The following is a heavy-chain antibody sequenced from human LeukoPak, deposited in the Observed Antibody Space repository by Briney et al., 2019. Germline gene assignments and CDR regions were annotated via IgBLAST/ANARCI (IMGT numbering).Heavy chain of an antibody. Sequence: PSETLSLTCTVSGGSISSGGYYWSWIRQHPGKGLEWTGFIYYSGSTYYNPSLKSRVTISVDTSKNQFSLKLSSVTAADTAVYYCARDDSSGYPYYYYGMDVWGQGTTVTVSS. CDR3: ARDDSSGYPYYYYGMDV. CDR2: IYYSGST. J-gene: IGHJ6*02. CDR1: GGSISSGGYY. V-gene: IGHV4-31*03. D-gene: IGHD3-22*01.